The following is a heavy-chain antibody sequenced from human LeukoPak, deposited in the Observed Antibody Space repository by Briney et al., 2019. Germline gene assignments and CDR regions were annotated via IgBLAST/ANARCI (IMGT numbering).Heavy chain of an antibody. V-gene: IGHV3-23*01. Sequence: GGSLRLSCAATGFTFSVAAMTWVRQAPGKGLEWVSLIGASGESTYYADSVKGRFTISRDNSKNTLSLQMNSLRVEDTAMYFCAKDIQLSTWGLGTMVTVSS. D-gene: IGHD5-24*01. CDR2: IGASGEST. CDR1: GFTFSVAA. J-gene: IGHJ3*01. CDR3: AKDIQLST.